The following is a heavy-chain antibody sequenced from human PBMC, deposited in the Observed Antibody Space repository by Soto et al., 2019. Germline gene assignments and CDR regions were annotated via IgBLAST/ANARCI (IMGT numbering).Heavy chain of an antibody. J-gene: IGHJ5*02. CDR2: ISSNGGST. CDR1: GFTFSSYA. Sequence: GGSLRLSCSASGFTFSSYAMHWVRQAPGKGLEYVSAISSNGGSTYYADSVKGRFTISRDNSKNTLFLQMSSLRAEDTAVYYCVKSFYVFSGSPLGAGWFDPWGQGTLVTVSS. D-gene: IGHD1-26*01. CDR3: VKSFYVFSGSPLGAGWFDP. V-gene: IGHV3-64D*06.